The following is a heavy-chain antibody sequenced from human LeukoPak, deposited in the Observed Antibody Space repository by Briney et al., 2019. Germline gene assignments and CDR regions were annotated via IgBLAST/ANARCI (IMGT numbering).Heavy chain of an antibody. D-gene: IGHD6-19*01. J-gene: IGHJ4*02. CDR3: ARVYSSGWQDFDY. CDR1: GYTFTGYY. V-gene: IGHV1-2*02. Sequence: ASVKVSCKASGYTFTGYYMHWVRQAPGQGLEWMGWINPNSGGTNYAQKFQGRVTMTRDTSISTAYMELSRLRSDDTAMYYCARVYSSGWQDFDYWGQGTLVTVSS. CDR2: INPNSGGT.